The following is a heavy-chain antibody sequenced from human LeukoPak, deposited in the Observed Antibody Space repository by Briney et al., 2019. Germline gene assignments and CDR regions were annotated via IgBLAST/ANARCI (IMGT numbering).Heavy chain of an antibody. Sequence: GGSLRLSCATSGFTFSNYGMHWVRQAPGKGLEWVAVILSDETNIRYGDSVRGRFTVSRDNAKNTVYLQMNSLGADDTAVYYCAKDPYRVVFATGNYLDPWGQGTLVTVSS. V-gene: IGHV3-30*18. CDR3: AKDPYRVVFATGNYLDP. D-gene: IGHD2-15*01. CDR1: GFTFSNYG. CDR2: ILSDETNI. J-gene: IGHJ5*02.